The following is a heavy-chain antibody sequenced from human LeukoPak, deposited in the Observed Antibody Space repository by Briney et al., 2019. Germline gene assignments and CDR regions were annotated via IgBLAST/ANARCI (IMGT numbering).Heavy chain of an antibody. V-gene: IGHV1-46*01. D-gene: IGHD3-22*01. CDR2: INPSGGST. J-gene: IGHJ3*02. Sequence: GASVKVSCKASGYTFTSYYMHWVRQAPGQGLEWMGIINPSGGSTSYAQKFQGRVTMTRDTSTSTVYMELSSLRFEDTAVYYCARADTYYYDSSCYYSSAFDIWGQGTMVTVSS. CDR1: GYTFTSYY. CDR3: ARADTYYYDSSCYYSSAFDI.